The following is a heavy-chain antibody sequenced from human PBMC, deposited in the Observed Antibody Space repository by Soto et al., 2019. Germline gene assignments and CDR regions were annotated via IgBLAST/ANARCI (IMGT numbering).Heavy chain of an antibody. J-gene: IGHJ4*02. CDR2: IIPVFTTA. CDR3: ARGAIFRRFWESGHFDY. Sequence: QVQLVQSGAEVKKPGSSVKVSCKASGGTFSSYAISWVRQAPGQGLEWMGGIIPVFTTANYAQKFQDRVTITANDSTSTAYMELSSLRSDDTAVYYCARGAIFRRFWESGHFDYRGQGTLVTVSS. D-gene: IGHD3-3*01. V-gene: IGHV1-69*12. CDR1: GGTFSSYA.